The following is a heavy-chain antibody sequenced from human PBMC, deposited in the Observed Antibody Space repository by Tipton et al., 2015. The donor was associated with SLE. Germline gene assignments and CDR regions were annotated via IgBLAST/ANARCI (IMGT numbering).Heavy chain of an antibody. CDR1: GFTFSTYW. J-gene: IGHJ4*02. CDR3: ARGSSKETPWY. D-gene: IGHD4-23*01. Sequence: GSLRLSCEASGFTFSTYWMSWVRQGPGKGLEWVANLNEDGSEKYHVDSVKGRFTISRDNAKNSLYLQMSSLTAEDTAVYYCARGSSKETPWYWGQGTLVTVSS. V-gene: IGHV3-7*01. CDR2: LNEDGSEK.